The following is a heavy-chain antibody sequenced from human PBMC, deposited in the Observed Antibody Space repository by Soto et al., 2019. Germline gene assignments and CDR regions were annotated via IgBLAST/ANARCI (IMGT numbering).Heavy chain of an antibody. V-gene: IGHV4-38-2*02. J-gene: IGHJ6*02. D-gene: IGHD4-17*01. CDR1: GFPISSPYS. Sequence: SETLSLTCLVSGFPISSPYSWGWIRQPPGRGLEWIGSISHTGTTSYSPSLTSRVSISVDTSKNQVSLKLTSVTAADTAVYFCARVTMVIRDSDHFGVDVWGHGTTVTVSS. CDR3: ARVTMVIRDSDHFGVDV. CDR2: ISHTGTT.